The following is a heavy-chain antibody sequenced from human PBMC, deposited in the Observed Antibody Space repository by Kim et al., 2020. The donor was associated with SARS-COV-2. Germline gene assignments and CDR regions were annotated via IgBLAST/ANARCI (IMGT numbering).Heavy chain of an antibody. CDR1: GDSVSSNSAA. D-gene: IGHD2-2*01. CDR3: ARAWDIVVVPAASVAATLDY. J-gene: IGHJ4*02. V-gene: IGHV6-1*01. CDR2: TYYRSKWYN. Sequence: SQTLSLTCAISGDSVSSNSAAWNWIRQSPSRGLEWLGRTYYRSKWYNDYAVSVKSRITINPDTSKNQFSLQLNSVTPEDTAVYYCARAWDIVVVPAASVAATLDYWGQGTLVTVSS.